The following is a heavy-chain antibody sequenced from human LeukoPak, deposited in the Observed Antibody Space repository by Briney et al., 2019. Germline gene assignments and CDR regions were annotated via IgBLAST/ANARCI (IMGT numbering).Heavy chain of an antibody. CDR3: ARGPIVVVVAAVYYYYGMDV. D-gene: IGHD2-15*01. CDR2: IYNSGST. Sequence: SQTLSLTCTVSGGSISSGDYYWSWIRQPPGKGLEWIGYIYNSGSTYYNPSLMSRVTISADRSRNQFSLKLSSVTAAGTAVYYCARGPIVVVVAAVYYYYGMDVWGQGTTVTVSS. V-gene: IGHV4-30-4*01. J-gene: IGHJ6*02. CDR1: GGSISSGDYY.